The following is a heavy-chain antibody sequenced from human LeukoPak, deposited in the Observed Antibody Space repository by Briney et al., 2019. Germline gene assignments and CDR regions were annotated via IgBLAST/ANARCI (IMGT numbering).Heavy chain of an antibody. V-gene: IGHV3-33*01. D-gene: IGHD3-10*01. CDR1: GFTFSSYG. CDR3: ARDSGEYYFDY. CDR2: IWYDGSNK. J-gene: IGHJ4*02. Sequence: GGSLRLPCAASGFTFSSYGMHWVRQAPGKGLEWVAVIWYDGSNKYYADSVKGRFTISRDNSKNTLYLQMNSLRAEDTAVYYCARDSGEYYFDYWGQGTLVTVSS.